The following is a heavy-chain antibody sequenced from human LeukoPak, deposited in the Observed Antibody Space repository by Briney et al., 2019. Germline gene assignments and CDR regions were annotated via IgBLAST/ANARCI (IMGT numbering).Heavy chain of an antibody. CDR2: IYSSGST. CDR1: GGPISGGTYF. Sequence: TLSLTCTVSGGPISGGTYFWPWIRQPAGKGLEWIGCIYSSGSTNYNHSLKSRVTISVDTSKNQFSLNLSSVTAADTAVYYWAADSRHGYTYGDWGEGTLVTVSS. J-gene: IGHJ4*02. CDR3: AADSRHGYTYGD. V-gene: IGHV4-61*02. D-gene: IGHD5-24*01.